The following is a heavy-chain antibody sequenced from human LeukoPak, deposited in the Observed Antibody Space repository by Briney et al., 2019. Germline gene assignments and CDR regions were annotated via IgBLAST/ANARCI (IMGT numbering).Heavy chain of an antibody. V-gene: IGHV3-11*01. J-gene: IGHJ4*02. CDR3: ARSPQSGSGWYDYFDY. CDR2: ISSSGSTM. D-gene: IGHD6-19*01. CDR1: GFTFSDYY. Sequence: GGSLRLSCAASGFTFSDYYMSWIRQAPGKGLEWVSYISSSGSTMYYADSVKGRFIISRDNAKNSLYLQMNSLRAEDTAVYYCARSPQSGSGWYDYFDYWGQGTLVTVSS.